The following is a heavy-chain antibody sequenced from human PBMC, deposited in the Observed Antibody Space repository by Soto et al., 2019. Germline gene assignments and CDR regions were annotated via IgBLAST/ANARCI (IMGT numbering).Heavy chain of an antibody. CDR1: GFTLSSYA. CDR2: ISYDGSNK. D-gene: IGHD3-22*01. Sequence: GSLRLSCAASGFTLSSYAMHWVRQAPGKGLEWVAVISYDGSNKYYADSVKGRFTISRDNSKNTLYLQMNSLRAEDTAVYYCARDYYDSSGYFAPLDYWGQGTLVTVSS. CDR3: ARDYYDSSGYFAPLDY. J-gene: IGHJ4*02. V-gene: IGHV3-30-3*01.